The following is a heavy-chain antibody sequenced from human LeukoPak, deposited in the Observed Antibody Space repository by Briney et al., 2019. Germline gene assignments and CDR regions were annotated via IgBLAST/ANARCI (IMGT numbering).Heavy chain of an antibody. J-gene: IGHJ4*02. CDR2: ISSSSSYR. D-gene: IGHD2-15*01. V-gene: IGHV3-21*01. CDR1: GFSFTNYT. Sequence: GGSLRLSCAASGFSFTNYTMNWVRQAPGKGLEWVSSISSSSSYRYYADSVKGRFTISRDNAKNSLYLQMNSLRAEDTAVYRARGYCSGGSCYFLVDYWGQGTLVTVSS. CDR3: RGYCSGGSCYFLVDY.